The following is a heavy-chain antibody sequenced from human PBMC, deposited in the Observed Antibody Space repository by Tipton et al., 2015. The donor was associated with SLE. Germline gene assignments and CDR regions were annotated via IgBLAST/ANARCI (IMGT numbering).Heavy chain of an antibody. CDR1: GFTFSSYW. V-gene: IGHV3-7*01. J-gene: IGHJ4*02. CDR3: AGEGGRGWLDY. Sequence: SLRLSCAASGFTFSSYWMSWVRQAPGKGLEWVANIKQDGSEKYYVDSVKGRFTISRDNAKNSLYLQMNSLRAEDTAVYYCAGEGGRGWLDYWGQGTLVTVSS. CDR2: IKQDGSEK. D-gene: IGHD5-12*01.